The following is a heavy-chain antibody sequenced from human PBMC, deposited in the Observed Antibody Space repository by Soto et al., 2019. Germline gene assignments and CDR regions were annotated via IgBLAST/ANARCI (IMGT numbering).Heavy chain of an antibody. V-gene: IGHV3-33*06. CDR3: GKDIRSGSIDY. J-gene: IGHJ4*02. CDR2: IWAHGTEQ. CDR1: GYSITNHG. D-gene: IGHD1-1*01. Sequence: QVRLAQSGGGVVQPGRSLTLSCAASGYSITNHGMHWVRQAPGKGLEWVALIWAHGTEQYYADSVKGRFTVSRDTSTNKVYLQMNSLRAEDTARYYCGKDIRSGSIDYWGQGTLVTVSS.